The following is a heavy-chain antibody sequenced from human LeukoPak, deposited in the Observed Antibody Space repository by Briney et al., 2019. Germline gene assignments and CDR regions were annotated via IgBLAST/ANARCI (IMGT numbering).Heavy chain of an antibody. J-gene: IGHJ4*02. Sequence: SVKVSCKASGGTFSSYAISWVRQAPGQGLEWMGGIIPIFGTANYAQKFQGRVTITADESTSTAYMELSSLRSEDTAVYYCARYNGSSGWYERGDYFDYWGQGTLVTVSS. CDR1: GGTFSSYA. D-gene: IGHD6-19*01. CDR2: IIPIFGTA. V-gene: IGHV1-69*13. CDR3: ARYNGSSGWYERGDYFDY.